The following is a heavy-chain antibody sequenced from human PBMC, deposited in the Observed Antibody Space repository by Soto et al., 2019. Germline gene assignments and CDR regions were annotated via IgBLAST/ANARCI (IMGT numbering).Heavy chain of an antibody. CDR1: GFTFSSYW. D-gene: IGHD3-9*01. CDR2: IKQDGSEK. J-gene: IGHJ4*02. V-gene: IGHV3-7*04. CDR3: ARDYDILTGYYIPGDFDY. Sequence: EVQLVESGGRLVQPGGSLRLSCAASGFTFSSYWMSWVRQAPGKGLGWVANIKQDGSEKYYVDSVKGRFTISRDNAKNSLYLQMNSLRAEDTAVYYCARDYDILTGYYIPGDFDYWGQGTLVTVSS.